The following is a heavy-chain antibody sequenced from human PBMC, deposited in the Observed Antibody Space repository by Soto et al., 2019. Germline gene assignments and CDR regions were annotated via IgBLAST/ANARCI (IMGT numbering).Heavy chain of an antibody. CDR1: GFTFSSYS. V-gene: IGHV3-21*01. J-gene: IGHJ4*02. CDR2: ISSSSSYI. D-gene: IGHD2-15*01. CDR3: ARDPVGYCSGGSCYPNFDD. Sequence: GGSLRLSCAASGFTFSSYSMNWVRQAPGKGLEWVSSISSSSSYIYYADSVKGRFTISRDNAKNSLYLQMNSLRAEDTAVYYCARDPVGYCSGGSCYPNFDDWGQGTLVTVSS.